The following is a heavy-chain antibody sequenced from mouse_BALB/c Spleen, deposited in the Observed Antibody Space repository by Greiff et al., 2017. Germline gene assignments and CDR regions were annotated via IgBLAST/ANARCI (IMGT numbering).Heavy chain of an antibody. CDR1: GFTFSSYY. CDR3: ARQGYYRYFDY. J-gene: IGHJ2*01. D-gene: IGHD2-14*01. CDR2: INSNGGST. Sequence: EVMLVESGGGLVKLGGSLKLSCAASGFTFSSYYMSWVRQTPEKRLELVAAINSNGGSTYYPDTVKGRFTISRDNAKNTLYLQMSSLKSEDTALYYCARQGYYRYFDYWGQGTTLTVSS. V-gene: IGHV5-6-2*01.